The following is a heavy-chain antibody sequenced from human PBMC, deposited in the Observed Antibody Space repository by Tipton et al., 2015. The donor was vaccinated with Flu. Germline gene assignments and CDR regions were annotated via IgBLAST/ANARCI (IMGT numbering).Heavy chain of an antibody. V-gene: IGHV3-30*02. CDR1: GFTFSSFG. J-gene: IGHJ4*02. CDR2: IRHDGTNT. D-gene: IGHD1-26*01. CDR3: AKAVGATTHYFDY. Sequence: SLRLSCAASGFTFSSFGMHWVRQAPGKGLERVAFIRHDGTNTYFADSVKGRFTISRDNSKNTLYLQMNSLRPDDTAVYYCAKAVGATTHYFDYWGQGTLVTVSS.